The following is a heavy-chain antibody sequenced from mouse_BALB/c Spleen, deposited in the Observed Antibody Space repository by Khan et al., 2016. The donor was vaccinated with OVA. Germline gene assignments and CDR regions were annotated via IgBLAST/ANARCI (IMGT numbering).Heavy chain of an antibody. J-gene: IGHJ4*01. D-gene: IGHD3-1*01. CDR1: GYTFTEYT. Sequence: EVQLQQSGPELVKPGASVKISCKTSGYTFTEYTLHWVKQSHGKSLEWIGVINPKNGVTSYNQKFKGKATLTVDKSSNTAYMEFRSLTSEDSAVYYCAQDAGRYWGQGTSVTVSS. CDR3: AQDAGRY. CDR2: INPKNGVT. V-gene: IGHV1-26*01.